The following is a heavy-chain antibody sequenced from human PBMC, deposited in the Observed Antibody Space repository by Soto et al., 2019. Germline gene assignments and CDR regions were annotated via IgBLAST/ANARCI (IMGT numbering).Heavy chain of an antibody. CDR1: GFTFSSYG. J-gene: IGHJ4*02. D-gene: IGHD6-19*01. CDR2: ISYDGSNK. Sequence: GGSLRLSCAASGFTFSSYGMHWVRQAPGKGLEWVAVISYDGSNKYYADSVKGRFTISRDNSKNTLYLQMNSLRAEDTAVYYCAKEGSGSSSGWFSYYFDYWGQGTLVTVSS. CDR3: AKEGSGSSSGWFSYYFDY. V-gene: IGHV3-30*18.